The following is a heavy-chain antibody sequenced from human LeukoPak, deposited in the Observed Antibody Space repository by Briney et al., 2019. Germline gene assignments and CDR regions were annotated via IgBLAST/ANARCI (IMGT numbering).Heavy chain of an antibody. CDR1: GYSISSGYY. V-gene: IGHV4-38-2*02. CDR2: IYHSGST. CDR3: ASGRRSGYKYYYYYMDV. D-gene: IGHD5-18*01. J-gene: IGHJ6*03. Sequence: PSETLSLTCTVSGYSISSGYYWGWIRQPPGKGLEWIGSIYHSGSTYYNPSLKSRVTISVDTSKNQFSLKLSSVTAADTAVYYCASGRRSGYKYYYYYMDVWGKGTTVTVSS.